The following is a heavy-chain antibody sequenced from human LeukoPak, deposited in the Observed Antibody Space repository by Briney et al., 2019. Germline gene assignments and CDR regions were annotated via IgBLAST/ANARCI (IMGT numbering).Heavy chain of an antibody. D-gene: IGHD5-18*01. CDR2: IIPIFGTA. CDR3: ARDRYSYGSYNAFDI. V-gene: IGHV1-69*13. J-gene: IGHJ3*02. CDR1: GGTFSIYA. Sequence: SVKVSCTASGGTFSIYAISWVRQAPGQGLEWMGGIIPIFGTANYAQKFQGRVTITADESTSTAYMELSSLRSEDTAVYYCARDRYSYGSYNAFDIWGQGTMVTVSS.